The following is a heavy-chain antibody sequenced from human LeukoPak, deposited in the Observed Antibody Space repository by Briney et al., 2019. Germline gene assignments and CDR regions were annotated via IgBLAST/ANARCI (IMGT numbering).Heavy chain of an antibody. J-gene: IGHJ6*03. CDR1: GYTFTSYG. V-gene: IGHV1-18*01. CDR3: ARDSQSSGNYYMDV. Sequence: GASVKVSCKASGYTFTSYGISWVRQAPGQGLEWMGWINPYNGNTNFAQKLQGRVTMTTDTSTSTAYMELRSLRFDDTAVYYCARDSQSSGNYYMDVWGKGTTVTVSS. D-gene: IGHD3-10*01. CDR2: INPYNGNT.